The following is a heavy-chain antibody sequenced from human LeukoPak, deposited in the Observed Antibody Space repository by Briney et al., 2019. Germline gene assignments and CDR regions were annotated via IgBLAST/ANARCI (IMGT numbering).Heavy chain of an antibody. CDR1: GYTFTSYY. J-gene: IGHJ4*02. CDR2: IKPSGGST. Sequence: RASVRVSCKASGYTFTSYYMHWVRQAPGKGLEWMGIIKPSGGSTSYAQSFQGRVTMTRDTSTSTVYMELSSLRSEDTAVYYCARDLDGYFDYWGQGTLVTVSS. CDR3: ARDLDGYFDY. D-gene: IGHD1-1*01. V-gene: IGHV1-46*01.